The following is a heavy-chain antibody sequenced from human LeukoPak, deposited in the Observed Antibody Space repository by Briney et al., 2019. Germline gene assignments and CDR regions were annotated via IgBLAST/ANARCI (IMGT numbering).Heavy chain of an antibody. CDR3: ARRIAASDAFDY. CDR1: GGSISNYY. V-gene: IGHV4-59*08. D-gene: IGHD6-25*01. Sequence: SETLSLTCTVSGGSISNYYWSWIRQPPGKGLEWLAYIYYSGSTNYSPSLKSRVTMSVDTSKNQFSLSLTSVTAADTAVYYCARRIAASDAFDYWGRGTLVTVSS. CDR2: IYYSGST. J-gene: IGHJ4*02.